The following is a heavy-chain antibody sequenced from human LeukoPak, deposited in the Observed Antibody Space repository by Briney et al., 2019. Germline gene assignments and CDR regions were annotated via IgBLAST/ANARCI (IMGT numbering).Heavy chain of an antibody. Sequence: SGGSLRLSCAASGFTVSSNEMSWVRQAPGKGLEWVSSISGGSTYYADSRKGRFTISRDNSKNTLYLQMNSLRAEDTALYHCARAMADRPPYYGMDVWGQGTTVTVSS. CDR2: ISGGST. J-gene: IGHJ6*02. D-gene: IGHD2-8*01. V-gene: IGHV3-38-3*01. CDR1: GFTVSSNE. CDR3: ARAMADRPPYYGMDV.